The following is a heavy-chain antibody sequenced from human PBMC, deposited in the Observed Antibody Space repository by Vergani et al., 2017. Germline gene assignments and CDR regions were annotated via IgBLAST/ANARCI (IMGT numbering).Heavy chain of an antibody. Sequence: EVQLVESGGGLVQPGRSLRLSCTASGFTFGDYAMSWFRQAPGKGLEWVGFIRSKAYGGTTEYAASVKGRFTISRDDSKSIAYLQMNSLKTEDTAVYYCTRVPGYLQWRVRPDVSFDYWGQGTLVTVSS. CDR2: IRSKAYGGTT. J-gene: IGHJ4*02. D-gene: IGHD6-19*01. CDR3: TRVPGYLQWRVRPDVSFDY. V-gene: IGHV3-49*03. CDR1: GFTFGDYA.